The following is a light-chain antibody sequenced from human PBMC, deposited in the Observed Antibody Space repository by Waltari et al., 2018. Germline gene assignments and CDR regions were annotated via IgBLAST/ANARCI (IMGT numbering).Light chain of an antibody. CDR2: SNN. Sequence: QSVLTQPPSASGTPGQRVTISCSGSSSNLGSNTVNWYQQLPGTAPKLLIYSNNQRPSGVPDRFSGSESGTSASLAISGLQSEDEADYYCAAWDDSLNGLYVFGTGTKVTVL. J-gene: IGLJ1*01. V-gene: IGLV1-44*01. CDR3: AAWDDSLNGLYV. CDR1: SSNLGSNT.